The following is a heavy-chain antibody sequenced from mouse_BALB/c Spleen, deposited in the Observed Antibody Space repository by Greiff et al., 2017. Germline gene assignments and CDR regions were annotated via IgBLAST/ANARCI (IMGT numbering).Heavy chain of an antibody. CDR2: ISDGGSYT. J-gene: IGHJ2*01. CDR1: GFTFSSYA. Sequence: EVQLVESGGGLVKPGGSLKLSCAASGFTFSSYAMSWVRQTPEKRLEWVATISDGGSYTYYPDSVKGRFTISRDNAKNNLYLQMSSLKSEDTAMYYCARGNYYDYVDYWGQGTTLTVSS. D-gene: IGHD2-4*01. V-gene: IGHV5-4*01. CDR3: ARGNYYDYVDY.